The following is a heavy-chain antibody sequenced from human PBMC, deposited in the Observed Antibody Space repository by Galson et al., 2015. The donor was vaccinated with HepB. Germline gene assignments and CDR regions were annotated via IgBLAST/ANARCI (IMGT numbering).Heavy chain of an antibody. CDR3: ARHGPYDSGGPPYAFDI. CDR2: IYPGDSDT. D-gene: IGHD3-10*01. CDR1: GYSFTSYW. V-gene: IGHV5-51*01. J-gene: IGHJ3*02. Sequence: QSGAEVTKPGESLKISCKVSGYSFTSYWIGWVRQMPGKGLEWMGIIYPGDSDTRYSPSFQGQVTISGDKSSTTAYLQWSGLKASDTAIYYCARHGPYDSGGPPYAFDIWGPGTMVTVSS.